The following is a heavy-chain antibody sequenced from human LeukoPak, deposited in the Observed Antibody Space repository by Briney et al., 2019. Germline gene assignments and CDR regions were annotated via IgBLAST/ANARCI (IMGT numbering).Heavy chain of an antibody. D-gene: IGHD6-13*01. CDR1: GFTFSSYA. V-gene: IGHV3-21*01. Sequence: GGSLRLSCAASGFTFSSYAMSWVRQAPGKGLEWVSSISSSSSYIYYADSVKGRFTISRDNAKNSLYLQMNSLRAEDTAVYYCARGAAAAPLFDYWGQGTLVTVSS. CDR3: ARGAAAAPLFDY. CDR2: ISSSSSYI. J-gene: IGHJ4*02.